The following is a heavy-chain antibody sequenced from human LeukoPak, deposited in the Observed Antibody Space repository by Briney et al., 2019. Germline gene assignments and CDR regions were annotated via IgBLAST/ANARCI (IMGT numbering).Heavy chain of an antibody. Sequence: WESLRLSCAASGFTFSGYWMSWVRQAPGKELEWVANINHNGSEKYNVDSVRRLFTISGDTTKNSLHLQITSLRAEDAAVYYCARVGRDSSGYYAYYFDYWGQGTLVTVSS. D-gene: IGHD3-22*01. J-gene: IGHJ4*02. V-gene: IGHV3-7*01. CDR1: GFTFSGYW. CDR3: ARVGRDSSGYYAYYFDY. CDR2: INHNGSEK.